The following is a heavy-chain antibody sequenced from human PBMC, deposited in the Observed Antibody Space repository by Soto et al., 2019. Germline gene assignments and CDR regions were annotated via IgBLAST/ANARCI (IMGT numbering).Heavy chain of an antibody. CDR3: ARFTYTTAV. CDR2: IYYSGST. D-gene: IGHD4-4*01. V-gene: IGHV4-59*01. J-gene: IGHJ4*02. CDR1: GGSISSYY. Sequence: SETLSLTCTVSGGSISSYYWSWIRQPPGKGLEWIGYIYYSGSTNYNPSLKSRVTISVDTSKNQFSLKLSSVTAADAAVYYCARFTYTTAVWGQGTLVTVSS.